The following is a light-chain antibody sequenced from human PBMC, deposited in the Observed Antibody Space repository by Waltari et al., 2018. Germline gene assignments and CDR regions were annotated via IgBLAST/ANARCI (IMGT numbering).Light chain of an antibody. CDR3: QQYNTSPYT. Sequence: DIQMTQSPSTLSTSVGDRVTITCRATQSMSRWLAWYQQSPGKAPKLLISDASGLESGVPSRFSGSGSGTEFTLTISSLQPDDFATYYCQQYNTSPYTFGQGTTLEIK. CDR1: QSMSRW. CDR2: DAS. V-gene: IGKV1-5*01. J-gene: IGKJ2*01.